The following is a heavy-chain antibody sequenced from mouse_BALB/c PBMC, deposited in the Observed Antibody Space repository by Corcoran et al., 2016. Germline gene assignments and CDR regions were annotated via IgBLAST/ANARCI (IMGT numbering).Heavy chain of an antibody. CDR1: DYSFTDYY. CDR2: INPYSGAT. Sequence: EVQLQQSGPELVKPGASVKISCKASDYSFTDYYMHWVKQSHVKSLEWIGRINPYSGATTYNQNFKDKATLTVDKSSSTTYMELHSLISEDSAVYYCARSFWFAYWGQGTLVTVSA. V-gene: IGHV1-18*01. J-gene: IGHJ3*01. CDR3: ARSFWFAY.